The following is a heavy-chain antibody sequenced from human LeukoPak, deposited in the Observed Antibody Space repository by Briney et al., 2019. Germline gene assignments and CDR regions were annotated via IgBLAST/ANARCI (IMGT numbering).Heavy chain of an antibody. CDR2: INPNSGGT. CDR1: GYTFTGYY. V-gene: IGHV1-2*02. CDR3: AKGLATPEAGVHMDV. D-gene: IGHD5-24*01. J-gene: IGHJ6*03. Sequence: ASVKVSCKASGYTFTGYYMHWVRQAPGQGLEWMGWINPNSGGTNYAQKFQGRVTMTRDTSISTAYMELSRLRSDDTAVYYCAKGLATPEAGVHMDVWGKGTTVTVSS.